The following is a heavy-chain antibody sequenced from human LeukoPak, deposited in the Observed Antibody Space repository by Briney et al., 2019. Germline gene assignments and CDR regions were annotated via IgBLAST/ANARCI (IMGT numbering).Heavy chain of an antibody. CDR3: ATELYSSGNY. CDR2: YDPEDGET. D-gene: IGHD6-19*01. Sequence: TSVKASCKVSGYTLTELSMHWVRQAPAKGLEWMEGYDPEDGETIYAQKFQARVTMTEDTSTDTDYMELSSRRAEDTAVYYCATELYSSGNYWGQGTLVTVSS. J-gene: IGHJ4*02. V-gene: IGHV1-24*01. CDR1: GYTLTELS.